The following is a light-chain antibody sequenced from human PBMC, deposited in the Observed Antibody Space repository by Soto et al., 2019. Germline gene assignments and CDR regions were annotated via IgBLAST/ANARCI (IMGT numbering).Light chain of an antibody. J-gene: IGKJ5*01. CDR2: DVS. CDR3: MQSTQLPPT. Sequence: DVVMTQTPLSLSVAPGQPASISCKSSQSLLHITGETFLFWYLQKPGQSPQLLIYDVSTRVSGVPDRFSGSESGTDFTLEISRVETDDVGIYYCMQSTQLPPTFGQGTRLGIE. CDR1: QSLLHITGETF. V-gene: IGKV2D-29*02.